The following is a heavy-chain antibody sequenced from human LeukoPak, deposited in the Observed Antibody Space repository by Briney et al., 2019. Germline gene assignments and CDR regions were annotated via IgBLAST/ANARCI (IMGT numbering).Heavy chain of an antibody. J-gene: IGHJ4*02. CDR1: GGSISSGGYY. V-gene: IGHV4-30-4*08. D-gene: IGHD3-22*01. Sequence: SETLSLTCTVSGGSISSGGYYWSWIRQHPGQGLEWIGYIYYSGSTYYNPSLKSRVTISVDTSKNQFSLKLSSVTAADTAVYYCARVAFDYYDSSGLLFDYWGQGTLVTVSS. CDR2: IYYSGST. CDR3: ARVAFDYYDSSGLLFDY.